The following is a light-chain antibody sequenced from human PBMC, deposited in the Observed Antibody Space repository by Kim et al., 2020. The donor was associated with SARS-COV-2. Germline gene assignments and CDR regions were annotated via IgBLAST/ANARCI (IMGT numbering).Light chain of an antibody. CDR1: NIGSKS. CDR3: QVWDSSSDHVV. CDR2: YDS. V-gene: IGLV3-21*04. J-gene: IGLJ2*01. Sequence: PGSTSRITCGGNNIGSKSVHWYQQKPGQAPVLVIYYDSDRPSGIPERFSGSNSGNTATLTISRVEAGDEADYYCQVWDSSSDHVVFGGGTKLTVL.